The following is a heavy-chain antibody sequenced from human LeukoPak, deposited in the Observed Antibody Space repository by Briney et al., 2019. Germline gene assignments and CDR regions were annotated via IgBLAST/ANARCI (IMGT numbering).Heavy chain of an antibody. V-gene: IGHV3-7*05. D-gene: IGHD6-19*01. CDR2: INQGGSEK. Sequence: PGGSLRLPCAASGFTFSNYWMSWVRQAPGKGLEWVANINQGGSEKYYLNSVKGRFTISRDNAKNSLYLQMNGLRTDDTAIYYCVRDGSGYDYWGQGTLVTVSS. CDR1: GFTFSNYW. J-gene: IGHJ4*02. CDR3: VRDGSGYDY.